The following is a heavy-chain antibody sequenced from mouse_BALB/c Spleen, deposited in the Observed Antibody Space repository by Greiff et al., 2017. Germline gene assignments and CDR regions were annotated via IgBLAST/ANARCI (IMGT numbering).Heavy chain of an antibody. CDR2: ISSGGSYT. Sequence: EVQLVESGGGLVKPGGSLKLSCAASGFTFSSYTMSWVRQTPEKRLEWVATISSGGSYTYYPDSVKGRFTISRDNAKNTLYLQMSSLKSEDTAMYYCTRDEEGITTVVESYWYFDVWGAGTTVTVSS. D-gene: IGHD1-1*01. J-gene: IGHJ1*01. CDR3: TRDEEGITTVVESYWYFDV. CDR1: GFTFSSYT. V-gene: IGHV5-6-4*01.